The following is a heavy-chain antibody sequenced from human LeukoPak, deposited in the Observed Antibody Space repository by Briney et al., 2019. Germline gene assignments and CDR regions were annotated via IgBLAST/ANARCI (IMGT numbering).Heavy chain of an antibody. J-gene: IGHJ5*02. V-gene: IGHV4-39*07. CDR1: GGSISSSSYY. CDR3: ARDDYYGSGSYNYNWFDP. D-gene: IGHD3-10*01. Sequence: SETLSLTCTVSGGSISSSSYYWGWIRQPPGRGLEWIGSIYYSGSTYYNPSLKSRVTISVDTSKNQFSLKLSSVTAADTAVYYCARDDYYGSGSYNYNWFDPWGQGTLVTVSS. CDR2: IYYSGST.